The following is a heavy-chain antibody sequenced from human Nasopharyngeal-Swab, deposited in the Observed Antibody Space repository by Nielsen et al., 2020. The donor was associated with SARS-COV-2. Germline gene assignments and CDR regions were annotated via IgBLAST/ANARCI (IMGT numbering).Heavy chain of an antibody. J-gene: IGHJ2*01. Sequence: ASVKVSCKAYGYTFSYYTIHWVRQAPGQSLEWMGWINTEYGNTRYSQKFQGRVTISRDTSARTADMELSSLTSEATAVYYCAREKAAAGTGYWYFDLWGRGTLVTVSS. V-gene: IGHV1-3*04. D-gene: IGHD6-13*01. CDR1: GYTFSYYT. CDR3: AREKAAAGTGYWYFDL. CDR2: INTEYGNT.